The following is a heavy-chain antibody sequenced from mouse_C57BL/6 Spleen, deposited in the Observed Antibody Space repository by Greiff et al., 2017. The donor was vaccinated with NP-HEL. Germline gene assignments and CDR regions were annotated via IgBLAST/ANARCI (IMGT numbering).Heavy chain of an antibody. J-gene: IGHJ2*01. V-gene: IGHV1-81*01. D-gene: IGHD1-1*01. CDR1: GYTFTSYG. CDR2: IYPRSGNT. CDR3: ARGGYGSSSPYYFDY. Sequence: QVQLQQSGAELARPGASVKLYCKASGYTFTSYGISWVKQRTGQGLEWIGEIYPRSGNTYYNEKFKGKATLTADKSSSTAYMELRSLTSEDSAVYFCARGGYGSSSPYYFDYWGQGTTLTVSS.